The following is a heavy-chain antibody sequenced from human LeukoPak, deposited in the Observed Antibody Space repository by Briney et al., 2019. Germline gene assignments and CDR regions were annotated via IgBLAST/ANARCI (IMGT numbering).Heavy chain of an antibody. Sequence: GASVKVSCKASGYTFTGYYMHWVRQAPGQGLEWMGRINPNSGGTNYAQKFQGRVTMTRDTSISTAYMELSRLRSDDTAVYYCARAARGSSWYNRGKGQSYWGQGTLVTVSS. CDR3: ARAARGSSWYNRGKGQSY. CDR2: INPNSGGT. V-gene: IGHV1-2*06. J-gene: IGHJ4*02. CDR1: GYTFTGYY. D-gene: IGHD6-13*01.